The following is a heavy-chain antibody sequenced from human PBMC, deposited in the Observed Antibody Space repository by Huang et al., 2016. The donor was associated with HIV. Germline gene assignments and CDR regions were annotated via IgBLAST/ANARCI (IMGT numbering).Heavy chain of an antibody. D-gene: IGHD3-10*01. J-gene: IGHJ5*02. V-gene: IGHV1-18*01. CDR2: VSTYKGHT. CDR1: GYTFFTYS. CDR3: ARFRGPQVTLNWLDP. Sequence: QVQLVQSGPEMKKPGASVNVSCKASGYTFFTYSISWVRQAPGQGLEWMGWVSTYKGHTNYAQKFQGRLTLTTDVSTSSAYMELKNLRSDETAVYYCARFRGPQVTLNWLDPWGQGTLVTVSS.